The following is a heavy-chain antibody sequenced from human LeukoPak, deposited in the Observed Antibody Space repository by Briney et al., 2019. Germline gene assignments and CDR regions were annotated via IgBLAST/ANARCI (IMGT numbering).Heavy chain of an antibody. CDR1: GGTFSSYT. CDR2: IIPILGIA. V-gene: IGHV1-69*04. Sequence: SVKVSCKASGGTFSSYTISWVRQAPGQGLEWMGRIIPILGIANYAQKFQGRVTITADKSTSTAYMELSSLRSEDAAVYYCARDLWDIVVVPAAEIWGQGTMVTVSS. CDR3: ARDLWDIVVVPAAEI. J-gene: IGHJ3*02. D-gene: IGHD2-2*01.